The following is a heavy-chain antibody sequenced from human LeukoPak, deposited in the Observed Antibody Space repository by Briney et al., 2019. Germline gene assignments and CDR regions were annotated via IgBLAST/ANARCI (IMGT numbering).Heavy chain of an antibody. V-gene: IGHV3-7*03. CDR3: ARDSPLGTDFDY. J-gene: IGHJ4*02. D-gene: IGHD1-1*01. CDR2: IKQDGSEK. Sequence: GGSRRLSCAASGFTFSSYWMSWVRQAPGKGLEWVADIKQDGSEKYYVDSVKGRFTISRDNARNSLYLQMNSLRAEDTAVYYCARDSPLGTDFDYWGQGTLVTVSS. CDR1: GFTFSSYW.